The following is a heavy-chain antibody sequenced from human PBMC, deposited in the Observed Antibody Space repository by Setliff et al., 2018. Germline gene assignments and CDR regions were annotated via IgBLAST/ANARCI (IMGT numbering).Heavy chain of an antibody. J-gene: IGHJ4*02. CDR3: SGANYYDSSGYYESDY. CDR1: GFTFSNHY. V-gene: IGHV3-7*05. D-gene: IGHD3-22*01. CDR2: IKQNGSEK. Sequence: GGSLRPSCPASGFTFSNHYMDWVRQAPGKGLEWVANIKQNGSEKYYVDSVKGRFTISTDNANNSLYLQMNSLRAEDTALYYCSGANYYDSSGYYESDYWGQGTLVTVSS.